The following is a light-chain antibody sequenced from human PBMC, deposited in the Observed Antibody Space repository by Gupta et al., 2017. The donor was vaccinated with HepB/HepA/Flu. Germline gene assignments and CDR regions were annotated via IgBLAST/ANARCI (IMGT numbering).Light chain of an antibody. CDR1: SSNVGRDN. Sequence: QPVLTQPPSASGTPGQRVTISCSGSSSNVGRDNVYWYRQLPGTAPKLLIYNDDRRPSGVPDRFSGSKSGTSASLAISGLRSEHEADYYCAAWDNSLSAYVFGTGTWVTVL. J-gene: IGLJ1*01. CDR3: AAWDNSLSAYV. V-gene: IGLV1-47*02. CDR2: NDD.